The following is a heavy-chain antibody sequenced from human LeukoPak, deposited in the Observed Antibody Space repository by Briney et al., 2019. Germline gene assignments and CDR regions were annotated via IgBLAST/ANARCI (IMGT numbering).Heavy chain of an antibody. V-gene: IGHV3-23*01. D-gene: IGHD3-9*01. Sequence: GSLRLSCAASGFTFSRNAMSWVRQAPGKGPEWVSSISGSGGSTYYADSVKGRFTISRDNSKNTLYLQMNSLRAEDTAVYYCAKDHDYDSPGYWGQGTLVTVSS. CDR1: GFTFSRNA. CDR2: ISGSGGST. J-gene: IGHJ4*02. CDR3: AKDHDYDSPGY.